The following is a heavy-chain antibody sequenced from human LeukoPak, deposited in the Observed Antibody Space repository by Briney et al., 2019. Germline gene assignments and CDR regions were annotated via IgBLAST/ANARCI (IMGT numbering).Heavy chain of an antibody. CDR3: ATDLSGDYDFDY. D-gene: IGHD4-17*01. V-gene: IGHV3-23*01. CDR2: INYSGGDT. CDR1: GFAFSIYA. J-gene: IGHJ4*02. Sequence: GGSLRLSCAASGFAFSIYAMSWVRQAPRKGLEWVSTINYSGGDTFYADSVKGRFTISRDNSNNTLYLHMNTLRPEDTAVYYCATDLSGDYDFDYRGQETLVTVSS.